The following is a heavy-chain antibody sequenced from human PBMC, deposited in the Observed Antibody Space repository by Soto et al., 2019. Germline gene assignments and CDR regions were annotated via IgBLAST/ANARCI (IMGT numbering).Heavy chain of an antibody. CDR2: IKSKVHGGTS. D-gene: IGHD3-22*01. CDR1: GFIFWISW. CDR3: TTDSYMTTIIVRFDY. V-gene: IGHV3-15*07. Sequence: GPLRLSCAASGFIFWISWINGLRQAPGKGLEWVGRIKSKVHGGTSDFAAPVKDRFAISRDDSKNMVYLEMNSLKTEDTAMYYCTTDSYMTTIIVRFDYWGHGTQVTVSS. J-gene: IGHJ4*01.